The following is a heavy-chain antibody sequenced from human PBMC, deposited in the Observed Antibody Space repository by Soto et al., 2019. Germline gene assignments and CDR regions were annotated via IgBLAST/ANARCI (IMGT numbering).Heavy chain of an antibody. CDR2: INHSGST. CDR1: GGSFSCYY. D-gene: IGHD6-19*01. Sequence: PSETLSLTCAVYGGSFSCYYWSWIRQPPGKGLEWIGEINHSGSTNYNPSLKSRVTISVDTSKNQFSLKLSSVTAADTAVYYCARASGWYGYYYYGMDVWGQGTTVTVSS. J-gene: IGHJ6*02. V-gene: IGHV4-34*01. CDR3: ARASGWYGYYYYGMDV.